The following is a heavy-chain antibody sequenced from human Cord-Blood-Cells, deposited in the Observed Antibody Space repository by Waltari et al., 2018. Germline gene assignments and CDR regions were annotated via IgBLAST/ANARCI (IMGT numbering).Heavy chain of an antibody. Sequence: QVQLVQSGAEVKKPGASVKVSCKVSGYTLTELSMHWVRQAPGKGLEWMGGFDPEDGETIYAHKFQGRVTMTEDTSTDTAYMELSSLISEDTAVYYCATDARPIGGSYYKFAFDIWGQGTMVTVSS. CDR2: FDPEDGET. D-gene: IGHD1-26*01. V-gene: IGHV1-24*01. CDR1: GYTLTELS. J-gene: IGHJ3*02. CDR3: ATDARPIGGSYYKFAFDI.